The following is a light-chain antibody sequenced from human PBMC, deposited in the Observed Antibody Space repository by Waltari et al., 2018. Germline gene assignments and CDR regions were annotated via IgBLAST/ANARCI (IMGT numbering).Light chain of an antibody. V-gene: IGLV2-23*02. CDR3: CSYAGSNTVM. Sequence: QSALTQPASVSGSPGQSITISCIGSSNDVGSYNLFSWYQPHPGKVPKLMIYEVTKRPSGVSNRFSGSKSGNTASLTISGLQADDEGNYYCCSYAGSNTVMFGGGTKLTVL. J-gene: IGLJ3*02. CDR2: EVT. CDR1: SNDVGSYNL.